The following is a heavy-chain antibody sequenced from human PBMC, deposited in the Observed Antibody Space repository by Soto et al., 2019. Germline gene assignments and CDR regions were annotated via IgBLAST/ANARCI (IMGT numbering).Heavy chain of an antibody. CDR2: ICHGGGA. V-gene: IGHV4-34*01. Sequence: SETLSLTFAVYSRSFIAAYRSWIRQTPGERLEWVGDICHGGGANYNPSLKSRVSFSMDPSKNQFSLKLNSVMAADTAVYYCAGSSNSWSKYVKHWGRGSLVT. CDR1: SRSFIAAY. D-gene: IGHD6-13*01. CDR3: AGSSNSWSKYVKH. J-gene: IGHJ1*01.